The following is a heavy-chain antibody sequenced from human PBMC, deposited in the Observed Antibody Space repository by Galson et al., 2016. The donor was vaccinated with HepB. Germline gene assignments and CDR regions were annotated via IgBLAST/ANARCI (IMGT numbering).Heavy chain of an antibody. D-gene: IGHD3-22*01. CDR2: ISGSSTYT. Sequence: SLRLSCAVSGLSFSDYYMGRIRQAPGKGLEWVSYISGSSTYTNHGDSMKGRFTISRDNAKNSVYLQMNSLRAEDTAVYYCATSGNYFLSPFDYWGQGALVTVSS. CDR1: GLSFSDYY. CDR3: ATSGNYFLSPFDY. V-gene: IGHV3-11*03. J-gene: IGHJ4*02.